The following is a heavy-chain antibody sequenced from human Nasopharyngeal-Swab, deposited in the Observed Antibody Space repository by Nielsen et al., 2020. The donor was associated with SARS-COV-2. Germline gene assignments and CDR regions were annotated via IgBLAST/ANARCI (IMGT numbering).Heavy chain of an antibody. J-gene: IGHJ4*02. CDR1: GFTFHDYA. Sequence: GGSLRLSCAASGFTFHDYAMHWVRQAPGKGLEWVSGISWDSNNIGYADSVKDRFTISRDNAKNSLYLQMSSLRAEDTAFYYCAKAPSYSSSPDFWGQGTLVIVSS. D-gene: IGHD3-22*01. CDR3: AKAPSYSSSPDF. CDR2: ISWDSNNI. V-gene: IGHV3-9*01.